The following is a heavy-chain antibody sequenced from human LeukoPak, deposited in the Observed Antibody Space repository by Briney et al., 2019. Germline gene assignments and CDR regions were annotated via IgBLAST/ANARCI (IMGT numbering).Heavy chain of an antibody. CDR1: GGSFSGYY. CDR3: ARGGTTGKPQYNWFDP. J-gene: IGHJ5*02. Sequence: SETLSLTCAVYGGSFSGYYWSGIRQPPGKGLEWIGEINHSGSTNYNLSLKSRVTISVDTSKNQFSLKLSSVTAADTAVYYCARGGTTGKPQYNWFDPWGQGTLVTVSS. V-gene: IGHV4-34*01. D-gene: IGHD1-1*01. CDR2: INHSGST.